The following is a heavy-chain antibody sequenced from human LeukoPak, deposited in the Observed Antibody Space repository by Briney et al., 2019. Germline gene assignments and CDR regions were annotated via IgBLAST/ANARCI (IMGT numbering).Heavy chain of an antibody. V-gene: IGHV3-21*01. Sequence: GGSLRLSCAASGFTFSSYSMNWVRQAPGKGLEWVSSISSSSSYIYYADSVKGRFTISRDNAKNSLYLQMNSLRAEDTAVYYCARVGYSSWYFDYWGQGTLVTVSS. CDR3: ARVGYSSWYFDY. CDR2: ISSSSSYI. J-gene: IGHJ4*02. D-gene: IGHD6-13*01. CDR1: GFTFSSYS.